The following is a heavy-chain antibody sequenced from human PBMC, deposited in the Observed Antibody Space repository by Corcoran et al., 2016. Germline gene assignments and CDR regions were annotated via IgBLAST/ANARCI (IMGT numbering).Heavy chain of an antibody. V-gene: IGHV3-21*06. CDR3: VGGDSLDY. D-gene: IGHD3-22*01. Sequence: EVQLVESGGGLVKPGGSLRLSCTASGFTFNSYTMNWVRQAPGKGLEWVTSINYSSNYKYYADSEKGRFTISRDNAKNSLYLQMDSLRADDTAVYYCVGGDSLDYWGQGILVTFSS. J-gene: IGHJ4*02. CDR2: INYSSNYK. CDR1: GFTFNSYT.